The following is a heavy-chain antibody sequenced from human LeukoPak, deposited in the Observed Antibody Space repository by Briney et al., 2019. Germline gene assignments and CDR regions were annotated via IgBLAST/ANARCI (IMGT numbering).Heavy chain of an antibody. V-gene: IGHV6-1*01. CDR3: ARVARAGTYYYYGMDV. CDR2: TYYGSKWYN. CDR1: GDNVSSNSAA. J-gene: IGHJ6*02. Sequence: SQTLSLTCAISGDNVSSNSAAWNWIRQSPSRGFERLGRTYYGSKWYNDYAVSVKSRITINPDTSKNQFSLKLSSVTAADTAVYYCARVARAGTYYYYGMDVWGQGTTVTVSS.